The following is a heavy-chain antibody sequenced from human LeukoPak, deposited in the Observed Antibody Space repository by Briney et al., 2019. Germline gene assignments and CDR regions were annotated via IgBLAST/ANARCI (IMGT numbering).Heavy chain of an antibody. J-gene: IGHJ4*02. CDR1: GYSFTSYW. V-gene: IGHV5-10-1*01. CDR2: LDPSDSYT. Sequence: GESLKISCKGSGYSFTSYWINWVRQMPGKGLEWMGRLDPSDSYTNYSPSFQGHVTISADKSISTAYLQWSSLKASDTAMYYCARHVGYSSSWVDYWGQGTLVTVSS. D-gene: IGHD6-13*01. CDR3: ARHVGYSSSWVDY.